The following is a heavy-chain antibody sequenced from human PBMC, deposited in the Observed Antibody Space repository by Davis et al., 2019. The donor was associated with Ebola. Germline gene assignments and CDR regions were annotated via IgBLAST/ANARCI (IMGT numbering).Heavy chain of an antibody. D-gene: IGHD1-26*01. V-gene: IGHV3-7*01. CDR3: AKDRGSYYVYYFDY. CDR2: IKQDGSEK. Sequence: GGSLRLSCAASGFTFSSYWMSWVRQAPGKGLEWVANIKQDGSEKYYVDSVKGRFTISRDNAKNSLYLQMNSLRAEDTAVYYCAKDRGSYYVYYFDYWGQGTLVTVSS. CDR1: GFTFSSYW. J-gene: IGHJ4*02.